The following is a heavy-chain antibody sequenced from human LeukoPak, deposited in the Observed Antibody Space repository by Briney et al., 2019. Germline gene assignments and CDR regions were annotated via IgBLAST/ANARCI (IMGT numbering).Heavy chain of an antibody. CDR2: NNWNGGST. Sequence: GGSLRLSCAVSGFFLNNYGMTWVRQAPGKGLEWVSGNNWNGGSTGYADSVKGRFTISRDNTRNCLYLQMNSLRAEDTALYYCARTRTSGGYSASDYWGQGTLVTVSS. CDR1: GFFLNNYG. V-gene: IGHV3-20*04. J-gene: IGHJ4*02. D-gene: IGHD3-10*01. CDR3: ARTRTSGGYSASDY.